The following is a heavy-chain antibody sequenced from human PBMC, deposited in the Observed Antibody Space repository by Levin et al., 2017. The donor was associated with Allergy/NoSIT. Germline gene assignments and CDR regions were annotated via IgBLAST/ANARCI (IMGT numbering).Heavy chain of an antibody. Sequence: GGSLRLSCAASGFSFSSSGMNWVRQAPGQGLEWVSYIRPTSEIIHYADSVKGRFTISRDNAKNSLYLQMNSLRDEDTAIYYCARDVTTSRSGMDVWGQGTTVTVSS. D-gene: IGHD1-1*01. V-gene: IGHV3-48*02. CDR1: GFSFSSSG. CDR2: IRPTSEII. J-gene: IGHJ6*02. CDR3: ARDVTTSRSGMDV.